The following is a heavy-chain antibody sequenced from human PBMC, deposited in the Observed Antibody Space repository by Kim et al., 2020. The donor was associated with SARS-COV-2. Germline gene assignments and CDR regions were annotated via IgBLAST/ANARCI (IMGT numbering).Heavy chain of an antibody. D-gene: IGHD3-9*01. J-gene: IGHJ4*02. CDR3: AKYEVWGYDILTGYYIDY. CDR1: GFTFSSYA. CDR2: ISGSGGST. V-gene: IGHV3-23*01. Sequence: GGSLRLSCAASGFTFSSYAMSWVRQAPGKGLEWVSAISGSGGSTYYADSVKGRFTISRDNSKNTLYLQMNSLRAEDTAVYYCAKYEVWGYDILTGYYIDYWGQGTLVTVSS.